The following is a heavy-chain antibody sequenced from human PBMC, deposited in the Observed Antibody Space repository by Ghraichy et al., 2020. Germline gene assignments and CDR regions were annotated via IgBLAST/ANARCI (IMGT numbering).Heavy chain of an antibody. CDR2: ISAYNGNT. J-gene: IGHJ6*02. Sequence: ASVKVSCKASGYTFSNYGITWVRQAPGQGLEWMGWISAYNGNTNYAQKLQGRVTMTTDTSTSTAYMELRSLRSDDTALYYCAREDCSSTTCYFGMDVWGQGTTVTVSS. D-gene: IGHD2-2*01. V-gene: IGHV1-18*01. CDR1: GYTFSNYG. CDR3: AREDCSSTTCYFGMDV.